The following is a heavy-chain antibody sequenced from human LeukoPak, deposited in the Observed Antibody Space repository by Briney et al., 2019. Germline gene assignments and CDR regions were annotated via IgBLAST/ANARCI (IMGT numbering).Heavy chain of an antibody. V-gene: IGHV3-33*01. Sequence: GGSLRLSCAVSGFTFNNYGMHWVRQAPGKGLEWVAVIWYDGSDKYYADSVKGRFTISRDNSKNMLYPQMNSLRAEDTAVYYCASILLSSGGWWYFDYWGQGTLVTVSS. D-gene: IGHD6-19*01. CDR2: IWYDGSDK. J-gene: IGHJ4*02. CDR3: ASILLSSGGWWYFDY. CDR1: GFTFNNYG.